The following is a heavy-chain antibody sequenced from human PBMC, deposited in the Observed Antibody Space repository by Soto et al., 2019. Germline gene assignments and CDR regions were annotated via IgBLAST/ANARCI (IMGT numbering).Heavy chain of an antibody. CDR3: AKDLGPYCSGCSCYSDY. Sequence: EVQLLESGGGLVQPGGSLRLSCAASGFTFSSYAMSWVRQAPGKGLEWVSAISGSGGSTYYADSVKGRFTISRDNSKNTLYLQMNSLRAEDTAVYYCAKDLGPYCSGCSCYSDYWGQGTLVTVSS. CDR1: GFTFSSYA. J-gene: IGHJ4*02. V-gene: IGHV3-23*01. CDR2: ISGSGGST. D-gene: IGHD2-15*01.